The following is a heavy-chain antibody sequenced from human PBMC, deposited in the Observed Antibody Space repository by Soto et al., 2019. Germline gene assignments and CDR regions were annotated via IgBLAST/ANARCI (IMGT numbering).Heavy chain of an antibody. CDR2: MNPNSGNT. CDR1: GYTFTSYD. V-gene: IGHV1-8*01. D-gene: IGHD3-10*01. CDR3: ARSDWFGELSGVYFDY. J-gene: IGHJ4*02. Sequence: ASVKVSCKASGYTFTSYDINWVRQATGQGLEWMGWMNPNSGNTGYAQKFQGRVTMTRNTSISTAYMELSSLRSEDAAVYYCARSDWFGELSGVYFDYWGQGTLVTVSS.